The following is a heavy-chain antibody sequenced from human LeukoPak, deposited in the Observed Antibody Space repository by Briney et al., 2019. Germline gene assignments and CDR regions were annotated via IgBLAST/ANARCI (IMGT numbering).Heavy chain of an antibody. CDR2: IYYSGST. V-gene: IGHV4-59*01. D-gene: IGHD6-13*01. CDR3: ARGVRGSTAAGTFDY. J-gene: IGHJ4*02. Sequence: SETLSLSCTVSGGSISSYYWSWIRQPPGKGLEWIGYIYYSGSTNYNPSLKSRVTISVDTSKNQFSLKLSSVTAADTAVYYCARGVRGSTAAGTFDYWGQGTLVTVSS. CDR1: GGSISSYY.